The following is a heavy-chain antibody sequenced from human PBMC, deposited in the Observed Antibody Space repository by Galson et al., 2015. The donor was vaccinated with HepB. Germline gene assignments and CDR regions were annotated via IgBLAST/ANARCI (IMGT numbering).Heavy chain of an antibody. V-gene: IGHV1-18*01. D-gene: IGHD5-24*01. Sequence: SVKVSCKASGYTLTRYSFSWVRQAPGQGLEWMGWIIAYNGYTNYAHNLQGRVTMTTDTSTSTAYMEWRSLRSDDTAVYYCARGGMATFEGPTLDYWGQGTLVTVSS. CDR2: IIAYNGYT. CDR3: ARGGMATFEGPTLDY. J-gene: IGHJ4*02. CDR1: GYTLTRYS.